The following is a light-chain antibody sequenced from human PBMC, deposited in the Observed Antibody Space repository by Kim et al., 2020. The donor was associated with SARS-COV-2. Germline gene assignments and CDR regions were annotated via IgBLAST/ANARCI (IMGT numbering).Light chain of an antibody. CDR3: QQRRSWPLT. CDR2: DAS. V-gene: IGKV3-11*01. CDR1: QSISNY. Sequence: LSPGERATLSCRASQSISNYLAWYQQKPDQAPRLLICDASNRATGIPGRFSGGTSGTDFTLTITSLEPEDFAVYYCQQRRSWPLTFGGGTKVDIK. J-gene: IGKJ4*01.